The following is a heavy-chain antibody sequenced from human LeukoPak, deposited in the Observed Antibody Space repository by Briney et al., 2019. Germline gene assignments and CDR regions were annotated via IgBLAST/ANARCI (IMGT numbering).Heavy chain of an antibody. V-gene: IGHV3-74*01. CDR3: ARTVAYGGDFDY. CDR1: GFTFSSYW. J-gene: IGHJ4*02. D-gene: IGHD4-23*01. Sequence: GGSLRLSCAASGFTFSSYWMHWVRQAPGKGLVWVSRINSDGSSTSYADSVKGRFTISRENAKNTLYLQMSSLRAEDTAVYYCARTVAYGGDFDYWGQGTLVAVSS. CDR2: INSDGSST.